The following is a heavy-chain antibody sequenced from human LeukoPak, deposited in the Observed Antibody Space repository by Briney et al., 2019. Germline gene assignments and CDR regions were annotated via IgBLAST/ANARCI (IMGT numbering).Heavy chain of an antibody. J-gene: IGHJ3*02. CDR1: GGSISSYY. V-gene: IGHV4-59*01. Sequence: SETLSLTCTVSGGSISSYYWSWIRQPPGKGLEWIGYIYYSGSTNYNPSLKSRVTISVGTSKNQFSLKLSSVTAADTAVYYCARDRGVLRVAFDIWGQGTMVTVSS. D-gene: IGHD2-8*01. CDR3: ARDRGVLRVAFDI. CDR2: IYYSGST.